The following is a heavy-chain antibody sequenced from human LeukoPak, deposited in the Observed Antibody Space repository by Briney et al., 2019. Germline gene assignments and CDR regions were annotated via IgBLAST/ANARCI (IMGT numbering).Heavy chain of an antibody. CDR2: IIPIFGTA. D-gene: IGHD3-22*01. Sequence: SVKVSCKASGGTFSSYAISLVRQAPGQGLEWRGGIIPIFGTANYAQKFQGRVTITADESTSTAYMELSSLRSEDTAVYYCARTAYYYGSSGYYYEIFDYWGQGTLVTVSS. V-gene: IGHV1-69*13. CDR1: GGTFSSYA. CDR3: ARTAYYYGSSGYYYEIFDY. J-gene: IGHJ4*02.